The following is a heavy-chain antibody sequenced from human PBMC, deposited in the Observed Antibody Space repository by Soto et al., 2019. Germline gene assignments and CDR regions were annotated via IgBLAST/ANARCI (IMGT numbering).Heavy chain of an antibody. CDR3: ARDIAAASLGAHSCNS. CDR1: GGSLNGYY. Sequence: PSETLSLPCTVSGGSLNGYYWSWIRQPAGKAPEWIGRIYTGGDTHYNPSLKSRVTMSVDTSKNQFSLRLTSVTAADTAVYFCARDIAAASLGAHSCNSWSQGTLVTVSS. CDR2: IYTGGDT. D-gene: IGHD6-13*01. V-gene: IGHV4-4*07. J-gene: IGHJ4*02.